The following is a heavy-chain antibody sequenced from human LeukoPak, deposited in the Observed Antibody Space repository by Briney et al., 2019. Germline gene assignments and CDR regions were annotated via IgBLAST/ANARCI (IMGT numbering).Heavy chain of an antibody. D-gene: IGHD5-24*01. CDR2: INHSGST. V-gene: IGHV4-34*01. J-gene: IGHJ2*01. Sequence: SETLSLTCAVYGGSFSGYYWSWIRQPPGKGLEWIGEINHSGSTNYNPSLKSRVTISVDTSKNQFSLKLSSVTAADTAVYYCARMRDGYKNWYFDLWGRGTLVTVSS. CDR3: ARMRDGYKNWYFDL. CDR1: GGSFSGYY.